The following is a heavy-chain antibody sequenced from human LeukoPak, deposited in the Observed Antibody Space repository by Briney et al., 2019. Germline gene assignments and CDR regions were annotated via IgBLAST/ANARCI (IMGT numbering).Heavy chain of an antibody. D-gene: IGHD3-22*01. V-gene: IGHV3-74*01. CDR1: GFTFSNYG. CDR3: AREAYDSTWSGFDP. CDR2: INSDGSSA. J-gene: IGHJ5*02. Sequence: GGSLRLSCAAPGFTFSNYGMHWVRQAPGKGLVWVSRINSDGSSANYADSVKGRFTISRDNAKNTLYLQIDSLRTEDTAVYSCAREAYDSTWSGFDPWGQGTLVTVSS.